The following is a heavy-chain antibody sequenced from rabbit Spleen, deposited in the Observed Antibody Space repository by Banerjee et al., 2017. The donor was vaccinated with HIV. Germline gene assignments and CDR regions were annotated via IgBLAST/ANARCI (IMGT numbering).Heavy chain of an antibody. CDR1: GFSFSSSYY. J-gene: IGHJ4*01. V-gene: IGHV1S40*01. CDR3: AREFDYSNDDVDL. Sequence: QSLEESGGGLVQPEGSLTLTCTASGFSFSSSYYMCWVRQAPGKGLEWIGCIYTGSGWTYYASWVNGRFTISKTSSTTVTLQMTRLTGADTATYFCAREFDYSNDDVDLWGQGTLVTVS. CDR2: IYTGSGWT. D-gene: IGHD6-1*01.